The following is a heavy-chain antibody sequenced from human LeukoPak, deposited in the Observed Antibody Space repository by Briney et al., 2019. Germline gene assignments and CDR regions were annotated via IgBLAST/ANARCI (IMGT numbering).Heavy chain of an antibody. D-gene: IGHD1-1*01. CDR1: GFTFSSFG. CDR3: ATDGPHHDIDY. Sequence: GRSLRLSCAASGFTFSSFGMHWVRQAPGKGLEWLSFIPYDGRNEKCADSVKGRFTFSRDNSKNTLYLQMNSLSAEDTAVYYCATDGPHHDIDYWGQGALVTVSS. J-gene: IGHJ4*02. CDR2: IPYDGRNE. V-gene: IGHV3-30*02.